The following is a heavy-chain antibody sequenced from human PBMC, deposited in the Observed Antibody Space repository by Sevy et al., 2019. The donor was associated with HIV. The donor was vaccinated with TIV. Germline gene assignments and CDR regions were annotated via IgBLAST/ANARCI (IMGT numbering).Heavy chain of an antibody. J-gene: IGHJ4*02. V-gene: IGHV1-24*01. CDR3: ATTKDYYDSSGYPFDY. CDR1: GYTLTELS. Sequence: ASVKVSCKVSGYTLTELSMHWLRQAPGKGLEWVGSFDPEDGETVYEQNFQGRVSMTEDTSTDIAYMEMISPKFEDTAGYYCATTKDYYDSSGYPFDYWGQGTLVTVSS. D-gene: IGHD3-22*01. CDR2: FDPEDGET.